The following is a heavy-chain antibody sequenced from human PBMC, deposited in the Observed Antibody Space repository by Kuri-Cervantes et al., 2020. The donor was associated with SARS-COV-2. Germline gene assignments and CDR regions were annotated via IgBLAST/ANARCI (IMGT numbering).Heavy chain of an antibody. Sequence: SETLSLTCTVSGGSISSSSYYWGWIRQPPGKGLEWIGNIHYSGSTYSNPSLNSRVTMSVDTSKKQFSLKLTSVTAADTAVYYCARGLEVVGATTGVGYWGQGTLVTVSS. D-gene: IGHD1-26*01. J-gene: IGHJ4*02. CDR3: ARGLEVVGATTGVGY. CDR1: GGSISSSSYY. V-gene: IGHV4-39*07. CDR2: IHYSGST.